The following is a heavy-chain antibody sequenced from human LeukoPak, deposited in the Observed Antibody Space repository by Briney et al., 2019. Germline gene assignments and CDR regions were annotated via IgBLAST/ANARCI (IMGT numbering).Heavy chain of an antibody. V-gene: IGHV1-46*01. J-gene: IGHJ4*02. Sequence: ASVKVSCEASGYTFTSYYMHWVRQAPGQGLEWMGIINPSGGSTSYAQKSQGRVTMTRDTSTSTVYMELSSLRSEDTAVYYCARNTPLYYFDYWGQGTLVTVSS. CDR3: ARNTPLYYFDY. CDR1: GYTFTSYY. CDR2: INPSGGST. D-gene: IGHD2-2*02.